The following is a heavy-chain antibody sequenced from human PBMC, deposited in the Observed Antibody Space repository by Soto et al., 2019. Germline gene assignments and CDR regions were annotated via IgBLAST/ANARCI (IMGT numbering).Heavy chain of an antibody. Sequence: SETLSLTCTVSGGSISSYYWSWIRQPPGKGLEWIGYIYYSGSTNYNPSLKSRVTISVDTSKDQFSLKLTSVTAADTAVYYCTTEHIYGNGLCFDFWGLGTLVTVSS. CDR3: TTEHIYGNGLCFDF. CDR2: IYYSGST. J-gene: IGHJ4*02. D-gene: IGHD3-10*01. V-gene: IGHV4-59*01. CDR1: GGSISSYY.